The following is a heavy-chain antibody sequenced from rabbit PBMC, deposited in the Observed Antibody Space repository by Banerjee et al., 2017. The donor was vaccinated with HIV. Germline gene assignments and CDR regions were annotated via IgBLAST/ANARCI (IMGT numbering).Heavy chain of an antibody. CDR2: INTSSGST. J-gene: IGHJ4*01. D-gene: IGHD1-1*01. CDR3: ARDLIYATNSGYYLNL. Sequence: QEQLEESGGDLVKPEGSLTLTCTASGFSFSNKYVMCWVRQAPGKGLEWIACINTSSGSTYYASWAKGRFTISRTSSTTVTLQMTSLTAADTATYFCARDLIYATNSGYYLNLWGQGTLVTVS. V-gene: IGHV1S45*01. CDR1: GFSFSNKYV.